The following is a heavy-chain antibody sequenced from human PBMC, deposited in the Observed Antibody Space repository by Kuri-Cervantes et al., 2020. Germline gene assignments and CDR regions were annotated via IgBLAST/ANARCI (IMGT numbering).Heavy chain of an antibody. J-gene: IGHJ6*02. V-gene: IGHV3-30-3*01. CDR3: ARDSGSYSTYGMDV. D-gene: IGHD1-26*01. CDR1: GFTFSSYA. Sequence: GGSLRLSCAASGFTFSSYAMHWVRQALGKGLEWVAVISYDGSNKYYADSVKGRFTISRDNSKNTLYLRMNSLRAEDTAVYYCARDSGSYSTYGMDVWGQGTTVTVSS. CDR2: ISYDGSNK.